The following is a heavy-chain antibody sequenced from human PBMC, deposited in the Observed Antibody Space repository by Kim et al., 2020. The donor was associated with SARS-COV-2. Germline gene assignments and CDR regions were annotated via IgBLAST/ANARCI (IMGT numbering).Heavy chain of an antibody. CDR3: ARGAWYGDYGARYYYYYYGMDV. CDR2: IYYSGST. J-gene: IGHJ6*02. V-gene: IGHV4-61*01. Sequence: SVTLSLTCTVSGGSVSSGSYYWSWIRQPPGKGLEWIGYIYYSGSTNYNPSLKSRVTISVDTSKNQFSLKLSSVTAADTAVYYCARGAWYGDYGARYYYYYYGMDVWGQGTTVTVSS. D-gene: IGHD4-17*01. CDR1: GGSVSSGSYY.